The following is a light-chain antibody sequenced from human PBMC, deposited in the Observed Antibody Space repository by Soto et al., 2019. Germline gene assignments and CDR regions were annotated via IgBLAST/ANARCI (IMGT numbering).Light chain of an antibody. CDR1: QSVSSF. V-gene: IGKV3-11*01. Sequence: EIVLTQSPVTLSLSPGDRATLSCRPSQSVSSFLAWYQQKPGQPPSLLIYDVSNRAAGIPARFSGSGSGTDFPLTISSLEPEDFADYYCQQRTDWPPVYTFGQGNKREIK. J-gene: IGKJ2*01. CDR3: QQRTDWPPVYT. CDR2: DVS.